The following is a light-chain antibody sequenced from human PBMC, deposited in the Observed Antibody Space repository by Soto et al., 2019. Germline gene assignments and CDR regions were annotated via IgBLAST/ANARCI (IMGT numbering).Light chain of an antibody. Sequence: QSVLTQPASVSGSPGQSITISCTGTSSDVGAYNYVSWYQQYPGKAPKLMIYEVSNRPSGVSNRFSGSTSGNTASLTISGLQAEDEADYYCSLYTSISTYVFGTGTKVTVL. CDR2: EVS. CDR3: SLYTSISTYV. J-gene: IGLJ1*01. V-gene: IGLV2-14*01. CDR1: SSDVGAYNY.